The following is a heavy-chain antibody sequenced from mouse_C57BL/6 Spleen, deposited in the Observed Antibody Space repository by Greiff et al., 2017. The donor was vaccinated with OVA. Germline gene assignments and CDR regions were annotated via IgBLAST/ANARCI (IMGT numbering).Heavy chain of an antibody. D-gene: IGHD2-4*01. J-gene: IGHJ3*01. V-gene: IGHV1-80*01. CDR1: GYAFSSYW. Sequence: VQLQQSGAELVKPGASVKISCKASGYAFSSYWMNWVKQRPGKGLEWIGQIYPGDGDTNYNGKFKGKATLTADKSSSTAYMQLSSLTSEDSAVYFCARDDYVGAWFAYWGQGTLVTVSA. CDR3: ARDDYVGAWFAY. CDR2: IYPGDGDT.